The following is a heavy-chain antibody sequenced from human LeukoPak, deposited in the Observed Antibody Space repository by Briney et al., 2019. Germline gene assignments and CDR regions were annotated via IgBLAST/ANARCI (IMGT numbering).Heavy chain of an antibody. J-gene: IGHJ4*02. CDR1: GGSISSYY. Sequence: PSETLSLTCTVSGGSISSYYWSWIRQPAGKGLEWIGRIYTSGSTNYNPSLKSRVTMSVDTSKNQFSLKLSSVTAADTAVYYCARGDYYDSSGTFLDYWGQGTLVTVSS. D-gene: IGHD3-22*01. CDR3: ARGDYYDSSGTFLDY. CDR2: IYTSGST. V-gene: IGHV4-4*07.